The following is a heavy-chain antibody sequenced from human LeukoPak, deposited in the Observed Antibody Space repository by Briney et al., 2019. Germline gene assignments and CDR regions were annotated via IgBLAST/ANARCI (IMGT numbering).Heavy chain of an antibody. CDR2: ISGSGGST. CDR3: ANSLDYGGKKYFDY. CDR1: GFTFNSYA. V-gene: IGHV3-23*01. J-gene: IGHJ4*02. D-gene: IGHD4-23*01. Sequence: PGGSLRLSCAASGFTFNSYAMSWVRQAPGKGLEWVSAISGSGGSTYYADSVKGRFTISRDNSKNTLYLQMNSLIAEDTAVYYCANSLDYGGKKYFDYWGQGTLVTVSS.